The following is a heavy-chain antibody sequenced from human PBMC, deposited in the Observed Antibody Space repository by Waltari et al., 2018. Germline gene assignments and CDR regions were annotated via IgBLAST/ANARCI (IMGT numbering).Heavy chain of an antibody. J-gene: IGHJ4*02. CDR1: GYSIRSGYY. Sequence: QVQLQESGPGLVKPSETLSLTCAVSGYSIRSGYYWGWIRQPPGKGLEWIGSIYHSGSTYYNPSLKSRVTISVDTSKNQFSLKLSSVTAADTAVYYCARVTVTENYFDYWGQGTLVTVSS. CDR3: ARVTVTENYFDY. D-gene: IGHD4-17*01. V-gene: IGHV4-38-2*01. CDR2: IYHSGST.